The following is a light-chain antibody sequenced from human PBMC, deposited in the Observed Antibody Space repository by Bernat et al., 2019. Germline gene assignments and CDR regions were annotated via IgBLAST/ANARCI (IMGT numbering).Light chain of an antibody. Sequence: TITCRASENVNNYLHWYQQKPGKAPKLLIYAASTLQSGVPSRFSGSGSGTDYTFTISSLQPEDVATYYCQHTYGTPRTFGQGTKVEIK. J-gene: IGKJ1*01. CDR2: AAS. V-gene: IGKV1-39*01. CDR1: ENVNNY. CDR3: QHTYGTPRT.